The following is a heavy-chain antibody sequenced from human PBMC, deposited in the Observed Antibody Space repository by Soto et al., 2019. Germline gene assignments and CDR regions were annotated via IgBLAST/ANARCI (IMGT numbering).Heavy chain of an antibody. V-gene: IGHV3-23*01. CDR2: ITGSGNTI. CDR1: GVSVNKYA. J-gene: IGHJ3*01. D-gene: IGHD2-21*02. Sequence: DVQLLESGGGLVQPGGSLRLSCVASGVSVNKYAMIWVRQAPGKGQEWVSGITGSGNTIEYTASVKGRFTISRDNSKNPVYLQMDGLRAEDTAMYYCAKDDVAGDGLWLVSDWGQGITVTVS. CDR3: AKDDVAGDGLWLVSD.